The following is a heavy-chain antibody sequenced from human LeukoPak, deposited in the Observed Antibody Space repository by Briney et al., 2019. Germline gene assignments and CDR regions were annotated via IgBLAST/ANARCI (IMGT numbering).Heavy chain of an antibody. CDR1: GDSFSSNNAA. Sequence: SQTLSLTCAISGDSFSSNNAAWNWIRQSPSRGLEWLGRTYYTSKWYNDYAVSVKSRITLNPDTSRNQFSLQLNSVTPEDTAVYFCVRGSRGLIHYFDDWGQGTLVTVSS. V-gene: IGHV6-1*01. J-gene: IGHJ4*02. D-gene: IGHD3-10*01. CDR2: TYYTSKWYN. CDR3: VRGSRGLIHYFDD.